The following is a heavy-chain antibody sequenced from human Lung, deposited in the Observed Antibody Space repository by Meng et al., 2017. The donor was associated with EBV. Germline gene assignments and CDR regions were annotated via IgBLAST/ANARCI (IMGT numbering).Heavy chain of an antibody. Sequence: EVEWLGSGGGLVQPGGALRLSCAASGFSCSNYALGWLRQAPEKGLEWVSSISGSGGNTYYPDSVKGRFTTSRDNSKDTLYLQMNSLRAEDTAVYYCALGVTGGRFFDPWGQGTLVTVSS. CDR2: ISGSGGNT. V-gene: IGHV3-23*01. D-gene: IGHD6-19*01. CDR3: ALGVTGGRFFDP. J-gene: IGHJ5*02. CDR1: GFSCSNYA.